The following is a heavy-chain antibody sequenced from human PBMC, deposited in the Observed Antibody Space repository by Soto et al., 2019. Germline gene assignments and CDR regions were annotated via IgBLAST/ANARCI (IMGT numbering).Heavy chain of an antibody. Sequence: QVQLQESGPGLVKPSQTLSLTCTVSGGSISSGDYYWSWIRQPPGKGLEWIGYIYYSGSTYYNPSLKSRVTISVDTSKNQFSLKLSSVTAADTAVYYCARFVLAAAGLYYYYYYGMDVWGQGTTVTVSS. CDR2: IYYSGST. J-gene: IGHJ6*02. D-gene: IGHD6-13*01. CDR3: ARFVLAAAGLYYYYYYGMDV. CDR1: GGSISSGDYY. V-gene: IGHV4-30-4*01.